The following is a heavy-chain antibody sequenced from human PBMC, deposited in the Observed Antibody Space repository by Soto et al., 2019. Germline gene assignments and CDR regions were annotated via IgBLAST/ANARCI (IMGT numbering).Heavy chain of an antibody. Sequence: QVQLVESGGGVVQPGRSLRLSCAASGFTFSSYGMHWVRQAPGKGLEWVAVISYDGSNKYYADSVKGRFTISRDNSKNTLYLQMNSLRAEDTAVYYCAKRTGTTGYWGQGTLVTVSS. CDR3: AKRTGTTGY. J-gene: IGHJ4*02. CDR2: ISYDGSNK. CDR1: GFTFSSYG. V-gene: IGHV3-30*18. D-gene: IGHD1-7*01.